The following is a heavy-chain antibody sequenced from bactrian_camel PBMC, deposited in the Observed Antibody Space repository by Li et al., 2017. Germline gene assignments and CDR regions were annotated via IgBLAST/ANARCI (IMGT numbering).Heavy chain of an antibody. CDR2: IDTDGAII. J-gene: IGHJ4*01. V-gene: IGHV3S1*01. CDR3: VALAWGFNY. Sequence: HVQLVESGGGTVQTGGSLRLSCETSEYTYSTYCMAWFRQAPGQEREGLAAIDTDGAIIYADSVKGRFTMSRANTTNTAYLQMDSLKSEDTAQYYCVALAWGFNYWGQGTQVTVS. D-gene: IGHD1*01. CDR1: EYTYSTYC.